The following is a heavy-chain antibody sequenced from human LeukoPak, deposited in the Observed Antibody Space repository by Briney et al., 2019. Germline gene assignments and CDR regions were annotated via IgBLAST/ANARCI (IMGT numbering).Heavy chain of an antibody. CDR1: GGSLSGYY. D-gene: IGHD3-22*01. J-gene: IGHJ4*02. V-gene: IGHV4-34*01. CDR2: INHSGST. CDR3: ARQTTSGYLDY. Sequence: SETLSLTCSVYGGSLSGYYWSWIRQTPGKGLELIGEINHSGSTTYYPSFKNRVTISVDTSKNQFSLKLSSVTAADRALYYCARQTTSGYLDYWGQGTLVTVPS.